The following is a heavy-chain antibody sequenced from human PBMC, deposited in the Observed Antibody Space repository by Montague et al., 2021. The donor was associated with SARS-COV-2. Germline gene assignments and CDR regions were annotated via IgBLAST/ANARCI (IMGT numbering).Heavy chain of an antibody. CDR3: ARLESSWWFFDY. CDR2: INYSGDT. Sequence: SETLSLTCAVYSGSLSGYYWSWICQAPGTGLEWIGVINYSGDTYYNPSLTHRVTISMDTSESQFSLKMTFVTDADTAVYYCARLESSWWFFDYWGQGTPATVSS. CDR1: SGSLSGYY. V-gene: IGHV4-34*01. J-gene: IGHJ4*02. D-gene: IGHD2-8*02.